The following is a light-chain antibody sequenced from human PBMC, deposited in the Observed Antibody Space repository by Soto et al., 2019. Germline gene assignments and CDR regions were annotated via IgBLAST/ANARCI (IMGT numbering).Light chain of an antibody. CDR3: SSYVGSSSFVV. Sequence: QSALTQPPSASGSPGQSVTISCTGTSSDVGGYNSVSWYQHHPGKAPQLMIYGVTKRPSGVPDRFSGSKSGNTASLTVSGLQADDEAGYYCSSYVGSSSFVVFGGGTKLTVL. CDR2: GVT. J-gene: IGLJ3*02. V-gene: IGLV2-8*01. CDR1: SSDVGGYNS.